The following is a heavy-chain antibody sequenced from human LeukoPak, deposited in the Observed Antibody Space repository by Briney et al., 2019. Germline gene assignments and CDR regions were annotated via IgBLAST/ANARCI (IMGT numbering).Heavy chain of an antibody. CDR3: TRGSIAYYYMDV. J-gene: IGHJ6*03. CDR2: IYYSGST. D-gene: IGHD3-22*01. CDR1: GGSISSYY. Sequence: NPSETLSLTCTVSGGSISSYYWSWIRQPPGKGLEWIRNIYYSGSTNYNPSLKSRVTISVDTSKNQFSLKLSSVTAADTAVYYCTRGSIAYYYMDVWGKGTTVTISS. V-gene: IGHV4-59*01.